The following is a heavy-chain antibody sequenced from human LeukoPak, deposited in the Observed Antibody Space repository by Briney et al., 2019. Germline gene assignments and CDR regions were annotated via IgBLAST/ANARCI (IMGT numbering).Heavy chain of an antibody. J-gene: IGHJ4*02. V-gene: IGHV3-23*01. Sequence: PGGSLRLSCAATRFTLWSNVMTCVRQTPGKGLEWISAIDHIGYTVYYAGSVKGRFTISRDNSNNTLYLLMNSLRAEDTAVSYCAKLVGTRVTRDYWGQGTLVTVSS. D-gene: IGHD4-17*01. CDR2: IDHIGYTV. CDR3: AKLVGTRVTRDY. CDR1: RFTLWSNV.